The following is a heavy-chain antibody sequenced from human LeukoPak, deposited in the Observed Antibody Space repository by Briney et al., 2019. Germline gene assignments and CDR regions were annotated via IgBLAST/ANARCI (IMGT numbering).Heavy chain of an antibody. D-gene: IGHD3-10*01. V-gene: IGHV4-30-2*01. CDR1: GGSISSGGYY. CDR3: ARALYKPMVRGGGSWFDP. J-gene: IGHJ5*02. CDR2: IYHSGST. Sequence: PSQTLSLTCTVSGGSISSGGYYWSWIRQPPGKGLEWIGYIYHSGSTYYNPSLKSRVTISVDRSKNQFSLKLSSVTAADTAVYYCARALYKPMVRGGGSWFDPWGQGTLVTVSS.